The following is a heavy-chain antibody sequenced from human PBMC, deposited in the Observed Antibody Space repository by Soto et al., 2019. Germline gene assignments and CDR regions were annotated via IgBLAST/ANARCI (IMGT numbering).Heavy chain of an antibody. CDR3: ARHTPAISISDH. CDR2: IYYRGST. Sequence: QLQLQESGPGLVKPSETLSLNCTVSACSISSNSYYWGWIRKPPGQGLEWIGSIYYRGSTYYNPSLKSRVTISVETTKNQFSLKLSSVTAADTAVYYCARHTPAISISDHWGQGTLVTVSS. V-gene: IGHV4-39*01. CDR1: ACSISSNSYY. J-gene: IGHJ4*02. D-gene: IGHD2-15*01.